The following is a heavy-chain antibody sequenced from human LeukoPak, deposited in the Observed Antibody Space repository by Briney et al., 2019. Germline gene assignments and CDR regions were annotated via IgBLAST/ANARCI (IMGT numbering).Heavy chain of an antibody. CDR2: ISGNGVST. CDR3: TRDASDIVAVPAAVGPFDL. Sequence: PGGSLRLSCAASGFTFSSYAMYWVRRTPGKGPEYVSVISGNGVSTHYAASVKGRFTISRDNSKSMLYLQMGSLRAEDMAVYYCTRDASDIVAVPAAVGPFDLWGQGTLVTVSS. J-gene: IGHJ4*02. CDR1: GFTFSSYA. D-gene: IGHD2-2*01. V-gene: IGHV3-64*02.